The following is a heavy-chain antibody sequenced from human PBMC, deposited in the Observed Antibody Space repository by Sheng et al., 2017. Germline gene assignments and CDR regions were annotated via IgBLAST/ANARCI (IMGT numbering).Heavy chain of an antibody. Sequence: EVQLLESGGNLVQPGGSLRLSCAASGFTFVTYAMNWVRQAPGKGLEWVSYISSSGDSIYYADSVKGRFTISRDNAMHSLFLQLNSLRAEDTAIYYCARDGGSGGGTVFDYWGQGTLVTVSS. CDR1: GFTFVTYA. CDR3: ARDGGSGGGTVFDY. J-gene: IGHJ4*02. V-gene: IGHV3-48*03. CDR2: ISSSGDSI. D-gene: IGHD2-15*01.